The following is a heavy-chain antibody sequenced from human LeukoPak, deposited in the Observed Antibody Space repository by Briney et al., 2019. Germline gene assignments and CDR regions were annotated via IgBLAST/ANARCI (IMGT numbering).Heavy chain of an antibody. CDR3: AREHDSAYDY. D-gene: IGHD5-12*01. CDR1: GFAFRDHY. CDR2: ISNGGMSI. Sequence: GGSLRLSCAASGFAFRDHYMSWIRQAPGKGLEWVSYISNGGMSINYSDSVKGRFTISRDNAKSSLYLQMNNLRAGDTAMYYCAREHDSAYDYWGQGILVTVSS. J-gene: IGHJ4*02. V-gene: IGHV3-11*01.